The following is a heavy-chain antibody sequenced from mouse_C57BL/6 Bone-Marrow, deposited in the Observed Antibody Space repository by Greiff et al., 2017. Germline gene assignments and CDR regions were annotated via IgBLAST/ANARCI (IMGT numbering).Heavy chain of an antibody. D-gene: IGHD1-1*01. V-gene: IGHV14-4*01. CDR2: IDPENGDT. CDR3: THITTVVAWYFDV. CDR1: GFNIKDDY. Sequence: VQLQQSGAELVRPGASVKLSCTASGFNIKDDYMHWVKQRPEQGLEWIGWIDPENGDTEYASKFQGKATITADTSSNTAYLQLSSLTSEDTAVYYCTHITTVVAWYFDVWGTGTTVTVSS. J-gene: IGHJ1*03.